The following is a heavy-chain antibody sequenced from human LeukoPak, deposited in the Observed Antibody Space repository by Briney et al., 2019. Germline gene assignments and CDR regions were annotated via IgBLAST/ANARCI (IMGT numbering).Heavy chain of an antibody. Sequence: SETLSLTCTVSGASIRSGDYYWSWIRQPPGKGLEWIGYIYDSGSTYYNPSLKSRITIPVDTSENRFSLKLSSVTATDTAVYYCARDCSGGSCYGAFDIWGQGTMVTVSS. CDR1: GASIRSGDYY. J-gene: IGHJ3*02. V-gene: IGHV4-30-4*01. CDR3: ARDCSGGSCYGAFDI. CDR2: IYDSGST. D-gene: IGHD2-15*01.